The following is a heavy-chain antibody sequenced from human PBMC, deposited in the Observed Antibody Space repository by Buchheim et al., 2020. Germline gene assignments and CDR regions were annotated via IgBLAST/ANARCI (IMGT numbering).Heavy chain of an antibody. V-gene: IGHV4-59*01. D-gene: IGHD6-13*01. J-gene: IGHJ4*02. Sequence: QVQLQESGPGLVKPSETLSLTCTVSGGSISSYYWSWIRQPPGKGLEWIGYIYYSGSTNYNPSLKSRVTISVDTSKNQFSLKRSSVTAADTAVYYCARGYSTTRVADYWGQGTL. CDR1: GGSISSYY. CDR2: IYYSGST. CDR3: ARGYSTTRVADY.